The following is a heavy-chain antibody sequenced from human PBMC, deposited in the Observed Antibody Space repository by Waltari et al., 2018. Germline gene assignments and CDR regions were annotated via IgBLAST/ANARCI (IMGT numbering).Heavy chain of an antibody. V-gene: IGHV1-18*01. CDR2: ISAYNGNT. J-gene: IGHJ6*03. D-gene: IGHD2-15*01. CDR1: VYTFTIYV. Sequence: QVQLVQSGAEVKKPGASVKVSCKASVYTFTIYVISWVRQAPGQGLEWMGWISAYNGNTNYAQKLQGRVTMTTDTSTSTAYMELRSLRSDDTAVYYCARQVVTPWIAGYYYYMDVWGKGTTVTVSS. CDR3: ARQVVTPWIAGYYYYMDV.